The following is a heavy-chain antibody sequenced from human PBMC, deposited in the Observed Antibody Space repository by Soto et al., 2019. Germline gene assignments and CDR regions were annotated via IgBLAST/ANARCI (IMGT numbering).Heavy chain of an antibody. D-gene: IGHD6-6*01. V-gene: IGHV3-48*03. CDR3: AREKYSSSSLDY. CDR2: ISSSGSTI. J-gene: IGHJ4*02. CDR1: GFTFISYE. Sequence: GGSLRLSCAASGFTFISYEMNWVRQAPGKGLEWVSYISSSGSTIYYADSVKGRFTISRDNAKNSLYLQMNSLRAEDTAVYYCAREKYSSSSLDYWGQGTLVTVSS.